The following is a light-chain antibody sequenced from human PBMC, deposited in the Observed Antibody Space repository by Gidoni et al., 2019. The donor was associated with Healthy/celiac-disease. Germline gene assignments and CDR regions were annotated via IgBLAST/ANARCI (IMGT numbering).Light chain of an antibody. CDR3: QQRSNWPMYT. J-gene: IGKJ2*01. Sequence: EIVLTQSPATLSLSPGERATLSCRASQSVSSYLAWYQQKPGQAPRRLIYDASNRATGIPARFSGSGSGTDFTLTISSIEPEDFAVYYCQQRSNWPMYTFXQXTKLEIK. V-gene: IGKV3-11*01. CDR1: QSVSSY. CDR2: DAS.